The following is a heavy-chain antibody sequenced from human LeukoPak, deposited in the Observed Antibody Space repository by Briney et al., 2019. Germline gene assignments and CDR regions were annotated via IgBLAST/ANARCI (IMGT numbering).Heavy chain of an antibody. V-gene: IGHV3-7*01. J-gene: IGHJ4*02. CDR3: ATNDYGASDY. CDR2: IKQDGSEK. CDR1: GFTFSRYW. D-gene: IGHD4-17*01. Sequence: GGSLRLSCASSGFTFSRYWMSWVRQAPGKGLEWVANIKQDGSEKYYVDSVKDRFTISRDNANNSLYLQMNSLRAEDTAVFYCATNDYGASDYWGQGTLVTVSS.